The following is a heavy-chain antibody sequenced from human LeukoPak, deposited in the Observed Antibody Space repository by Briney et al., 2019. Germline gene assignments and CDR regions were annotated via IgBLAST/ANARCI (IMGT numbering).Heavy chain of an antibody. V-gene: IGHV1-18*01. D-gene: IGHD5-24*01. CDR2: FGAYNGNT. J-gene: IGHJ3*02. CDR1: GYTFTSYG. Sequence: ASVKVSCKAAGYTFTSYGISWVRQAPGQGLEWMGCFGAYNGNTNSAQKLQGRVTMTTDTSTSTAYMDLRSLRSDDTAVYYCAREDMAGEAFDIWGQGTMVTVSS. CDR3: AREDMAGEAFDI.